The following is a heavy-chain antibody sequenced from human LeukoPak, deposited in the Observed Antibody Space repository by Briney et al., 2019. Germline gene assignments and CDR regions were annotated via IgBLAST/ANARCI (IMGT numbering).Heavy chain of an antibody. CDR3: ARSPPRWGYSYGYTGGDY. D-gene: IGHD5-18*01. J-gene: IGHJ4*02. V-gene: IGHV3-74*01. Sequence: GGSLRLSCAASGFTFSSYWMHWVRQAPGKGLVWVSRINTDGSSTSYADSVKGRFTISRDNAKNTLYLQMNSLRAEDTAVYYCARSPPRWGYSYGYTGGDYWGQGTLVTVSS. CDR2: INTDGSST. CDR1: GFTFSSYW.